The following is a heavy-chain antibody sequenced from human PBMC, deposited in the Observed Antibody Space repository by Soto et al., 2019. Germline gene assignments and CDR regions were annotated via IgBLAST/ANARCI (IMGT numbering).Heavy chain of an antibody. Sequence: QVQLVQSGAEVKKPGASVKVSCKASGYTFTSYGISWVRQAPGQGLEGMGWISAYNGNTNYAQKLQGRVTMTTDTSTSTAYMELRSLRSDDTAVYYCARGPSIVVVTEEAYFDYWGQGTLVTVSS. CDR3: ARGPSIVVVTEEAYFDY. V-gene: IGHV1-18*01. CDR2: ISAYNGNT. D-gene: IGHD2-21*02. CDR1: GYTFTSYG. J-gene: IGHJ4*02.